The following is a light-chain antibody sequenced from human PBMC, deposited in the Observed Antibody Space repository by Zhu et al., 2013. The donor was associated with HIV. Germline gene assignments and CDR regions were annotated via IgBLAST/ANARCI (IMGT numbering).Light chain of an antibody. V-gene: IGKV3-20*01. Sequence: EIVLTQSPGTLFLSPGKRATLSCTASQTVTKNFLAWYQQKPGQAPRLLISGTSNRATGIPDRFSGSGSGTDFTLTISSLQPDDFATYYCQQYISYSTFGQGAKIQIK. CDR2: GTS. CDR1: QTVTKNF. CDR3: QQYISYST. J-gene: IGKJ1*01.